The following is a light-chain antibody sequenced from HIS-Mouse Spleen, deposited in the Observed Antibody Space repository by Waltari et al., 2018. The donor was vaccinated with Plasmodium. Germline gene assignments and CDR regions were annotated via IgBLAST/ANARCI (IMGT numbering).Light chain of an antibody. CDR3: SSYTSSSTPVV. J-gene: IGLJ2*01. V-gene: IGLV2-14*03. CDR2: DVS. Sequence: QSALTQPASVSGSPGQSITISCTGTSSHVGGYNYVPWYQQHPGKAPKLMIYDVSNRPSGVSNRFSGSKSGNTASLTISGLQAEDEADYYCSSYTSSSTPVVFGGGTKLTVL. CDR1: SSHVGGYNY.